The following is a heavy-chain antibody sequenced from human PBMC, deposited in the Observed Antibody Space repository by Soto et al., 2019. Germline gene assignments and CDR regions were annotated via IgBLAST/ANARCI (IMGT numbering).Heavy chain of an antibody. V-gene: IGHV1-69*12. J-gene: IGHJ5*02. Sequence: QVQLVQSGAEVKKPGSSVKVSCKASGGTFSSYAISWVRQAPGQGLEWMGGIIPIFGTANYAQKFQGRVTITADESTSTAYMELSSLRSEDTALYYCARGGQGDILTGRRHDYNWFVPWGQGTLVTVSS. CDR1: GGTFSSYA. CDR2: IIPIFGTA. D-gene: IGHD3-9*01. CDR3: ARGGQGDILTGRRHDYNWFVP.